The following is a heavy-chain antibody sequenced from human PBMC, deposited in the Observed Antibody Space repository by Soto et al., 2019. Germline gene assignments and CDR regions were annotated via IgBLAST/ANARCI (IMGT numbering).Heavy chain of an antibody. D-gene: IGHD6-13*01. Sequence: PGGSLRLSCAASGFTFSSYWMHWVRQGPGTGLVWISRISIDETSTNYADSVKGRFTISRDNAKNTLYLQMNSLRAEDTAVYYCARGGAATPYGMGVWGQGTTVTVSS. V-gene: IGHV3-74*01. CDR3: ARGGAATPYGMGV. CDR2: ISIDETST. J-gene: IGHJ6*02. CDR1: GFTFSSYW.